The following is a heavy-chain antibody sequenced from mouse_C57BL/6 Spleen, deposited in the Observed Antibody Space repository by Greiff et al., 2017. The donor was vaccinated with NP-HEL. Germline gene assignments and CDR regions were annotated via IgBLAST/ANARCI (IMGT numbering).Heavy chain of an antibody. V-gene: IGHV1-80*01. CDR3: ARNGGNYRSYLDY. Sequence: QVQLQQSGAELVKPGASVKISCKASGYAFSSYWMNWVKQRPGKGLEWIGQIYPGDGDTNYNGKFKGKATLTADKSSSTAYMQLSSLTSEDSAVYSCARNGGNYRSYLDYWGQGTTLTVSS. D-gene: IGHD2-1*01. CDR1: GYAFSSYW. J-gene: IGHJ2*01. CDR2: IYPGDGDT.